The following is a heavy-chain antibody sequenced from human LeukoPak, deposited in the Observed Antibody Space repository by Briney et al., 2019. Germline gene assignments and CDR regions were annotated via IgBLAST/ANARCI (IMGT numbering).Heavy chain of an antibody. CDR3: ARGGSLTGYYSMAY. J-gene: IGHJ4*02. CDR2: IIPIFGTA. D-gene: IGHD3-9*01. CDR1: GGTFSSYA. V-gene: IGHV1-69*06. Sequence: GASVKVSCKASGGTFSSYAISWVRQAPGQGLEWMGGIIPIFGTANYAQKFQGRVTITADKSTSTAYMELSSLRSEDTAVYYCARGGSLTGYYSMAYWGQGTLVTVSS.